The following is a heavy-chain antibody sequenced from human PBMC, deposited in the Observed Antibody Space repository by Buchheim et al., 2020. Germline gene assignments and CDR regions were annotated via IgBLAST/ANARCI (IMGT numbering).Heavy chain of an antibody. D-gene: IGHD6-13*01. Sequence: QLQLQESGPGLVKPSETLSLTCTVSGGSISSSSYYWGWIRQPPGKGLEWIGSIYYSGSTYYNPSLKRRVTISVDTSKNQFSLKLSSVTAADTAVYYCARPKYSSSPGYWFDPWGQGTL. V-gene: IGHV4-39*01. CDR3: ARPKYSSSPGYWFDP. CDR1: GGSISSSSYY. CDR2: IYYSGST. J-gene: IGHJ5*02.